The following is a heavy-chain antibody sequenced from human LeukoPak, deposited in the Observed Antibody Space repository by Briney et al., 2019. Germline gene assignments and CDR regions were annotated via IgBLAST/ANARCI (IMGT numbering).Heavy chain of an antibody. D-gene: IGHD3-22*01. CDR2: VYSGGRT. Sequence: GGSLRLSCAASGITDRRNYMHWVRQAPGKGLEWVSVVYSGGRTYYADSVKGRFTISRDSSKNTLDLKMNSLRVEDTAVYYCARVDYDSSGSFPSDYWGQGTLVTVSS. J-gene: IGHJ4*02. CDR3: ARVDYDSSGSFPSDY. V-gene: IGHV3-66*01. CDR1: GITDRRNY.